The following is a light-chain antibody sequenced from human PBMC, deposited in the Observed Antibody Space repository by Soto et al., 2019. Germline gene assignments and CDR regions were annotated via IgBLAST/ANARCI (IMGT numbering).Light chain of an antibody. CDR2: DAS. CDR3: QHYNSYSEA. CDR1: QTISSW. Sequence: DIQMTQSPSTLSGSVGDRVTITCRASQTISSWLAWYQQKPGEAPKLLIYDASALPRGVPSRFSGSGSGTEFTLTISSLQPDDFATYYCQHYNSYSEAFGQGTKVDIK. V-gene: IGKV1-5*01. J-gene: IGKJ1*01.